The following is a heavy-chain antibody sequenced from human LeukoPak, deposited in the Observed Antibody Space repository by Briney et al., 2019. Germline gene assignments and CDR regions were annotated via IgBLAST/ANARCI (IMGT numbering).Heavy chain of an antibody. D-gene: IGHD6-19*01. V-gene: IGHV5-51*01. CDR1: GYTFTIYW. J-gene: IGHJ4*02. CDR3: VRPSSGWSIYDY. Sequence: KNGESLKISCQGSGYTFTIYWIGWVRQMPGKGLEWMGIIYPGDSDTRYSPSSQGQVTISADKSISTAYLQWSSLKASDTAMYYCVRPSSGWSIYDYWGQGTLVTVSS. CDR2: IYPGDSDT.